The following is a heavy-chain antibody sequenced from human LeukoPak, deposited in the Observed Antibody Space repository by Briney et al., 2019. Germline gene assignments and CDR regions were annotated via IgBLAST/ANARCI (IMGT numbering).Heavy chain of an antibody. CDR3: ASLCSGGSCDSGGLDY. J-gene: IGHJ4*02. D-gene: IGHD2-15*01. Sequence: GSLRLSCAASGFTFSNAWMSWIRQPPGKGLEWIGEINHSGSTNYNPSLKSRVTISVDTSKNQFSLKLSSVTAADTAVYYCASLCSGGSCDSGGLDYWGQGTLVTVSS. CDR1: GFTFSNAW. CDR2: INHSGST. V-gene: IGHV4-34*01.